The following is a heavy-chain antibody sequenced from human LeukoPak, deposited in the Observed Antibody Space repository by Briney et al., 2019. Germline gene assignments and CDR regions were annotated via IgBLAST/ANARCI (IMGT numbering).Heavy chain of an antibody. CDR1: CGSISSYY. Sequence: SETLSLTCTVSCGSISSYYWSWIRQPPGKGLEWIGYIYYSGSTNYNPSLKSRVTISVDTSKNQFSLKLSSVTAADTAVYYCARHDAVFDYWGQGTLVTVSS. CDR3: ARHDAVFDY. CDR2: IYYSGST. J-gene: IGHJ4*02. V-gene: IGHV4-59*08.